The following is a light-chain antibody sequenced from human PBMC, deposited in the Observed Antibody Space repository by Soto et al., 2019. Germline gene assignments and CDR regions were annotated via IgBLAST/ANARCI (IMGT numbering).Light chain of an antibody. Sequence: QAVVTQEPSLTVSPGGTVTLTCGSSTGAVTSGHYPHWFQQKPGQAPRTLIYDTSNKHSWTPARFSGSLLGGKAALTLSGAQPEDEAEYYCLLSYSGAWGVFGGGTKLTVL. J-gene: IGLJ3*02. V-gene: IGLV7-46*01. CDR2: DTS. CDR1: TGAVTSGHY. CDR3: LLSYSGAWGV.